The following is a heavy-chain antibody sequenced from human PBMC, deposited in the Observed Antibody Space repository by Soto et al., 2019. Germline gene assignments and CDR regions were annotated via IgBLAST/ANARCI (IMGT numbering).Heavy chain of an antibody. D-gene: IGHD1-26*01. J-gene: IGHJ5*02. CDR1: GFSLITILVC. CDR3: VRRLDGNSKPGWFDP. V-gene: IGHV2-5*02. CDR2: IYWDGDK. Sequence: SGPTLVNPTPTLTLTFTLSGFSLITILVCVGWIRHPPGKALEWLALIYWDGDKRDSPSLKSRLTITKDTSKNQVVLTMTNMGPADTATYYCVRRLDGNSKPGWFDPWGQGTLVTVSS.